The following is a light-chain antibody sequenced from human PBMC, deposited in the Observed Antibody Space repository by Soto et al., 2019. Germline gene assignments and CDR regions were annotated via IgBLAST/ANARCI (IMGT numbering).Light chain of an antibody. J-gene: IGLJ2*01. CDR1: SSDIGGYNY. Sequence: QSALTQPASVSGSPGQSITISCTGTSSDIGGYNYVSWYQHHPGKAPKLMIYEVTNRPSGVSNCFSGSKSGNTASLTISGLQAEDEADYYCISHTSTIAYVVLGGGTKLTVL. CDR3: ISHTSTIAYVV. CDR2: EVT. V-gene: IGLV2-14*01.